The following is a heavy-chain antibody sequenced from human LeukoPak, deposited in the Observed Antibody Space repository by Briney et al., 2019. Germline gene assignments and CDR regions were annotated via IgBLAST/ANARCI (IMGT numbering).Heavy chain of an antibody. D-gene: IGHD2-15*01. CDR2: INPNTGDT. CDR1: GYTFTGYY. V-gene: IGHV1-2*02. Sequence: ASVKVSCKASGYTFTGYYLFWVRQAPGQGLEWMGWINPNTGDTRYGQKFQGRVTLSRDTSIRTTYMELSSLRSDDTAVYYCARDERFCNGDNHYPDLGYWGQGTLVTVSS. J-gene: IGHJ4*02. CDR3: ARDERFCNGDNHYPDLGY.